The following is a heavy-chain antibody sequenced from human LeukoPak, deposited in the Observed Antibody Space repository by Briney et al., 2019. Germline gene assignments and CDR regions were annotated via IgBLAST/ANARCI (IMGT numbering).Heavy chain of an antibody. CDR2: INTKTGRT. Sequence: ASVKVSCKSSGYSFTDYYIHWVRQAPGQGLEWMGWINTKTGRTSSARKFQGRVTMTRDPSITTVYMDMAWLTSDDTAIYFCARADFIDAGPYLIGPWGQGTLVTVSS. CDR1: GYSFTDYY. CDR3: ARADFIDAGPYLIGP. V-gene: IGHV1-2*02. J-gene: IGHJ5*02. D-gene: IGHD3-3*01.